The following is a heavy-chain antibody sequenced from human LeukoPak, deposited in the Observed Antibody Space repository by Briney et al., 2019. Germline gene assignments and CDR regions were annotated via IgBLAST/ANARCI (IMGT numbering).Heavy chain of an antibody. CDR3: AGRAVEDYYYGMDV. CDR2: IYYSGST. J-gene: IGHJ6*02. Sequence: SETLSLTCTVSGGSISSYYWSWIRQPPGKGLEWIGYIYYSGSTNYNPSLKSRVTISVDTSKNQFSLKLSSVTAADTAVYYCAGRAVEDYYYGMDVWGQGATVTVSS. CDR1: GGSISSYY. V-gene: IGHV4-59*08.